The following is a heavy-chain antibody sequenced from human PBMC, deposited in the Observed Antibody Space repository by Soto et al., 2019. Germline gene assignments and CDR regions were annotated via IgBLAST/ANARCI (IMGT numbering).Heavy chain of an antibody. V-gene: IGHV4-34*01. CDR2: INHSGST. CDR3: ARNPTGVYCSSTSCYTYYYYGMDV. CDR1: GGSFSGYY. D-gene: IGHD2-2*01. Sequence: QVQLQQWGAGLLKPSETLSLTCAVYGGSFSGYYWSWIRQPPGKGLEWIGEINHSGSTNYNPSLKSRVTISVDTSKNQFSLQLSSVTAADTAVYYCARNPTGVYCSSTSCYTYYYYGMDVWGQGTTVTVSS. J-gene: IGHJ6*02.